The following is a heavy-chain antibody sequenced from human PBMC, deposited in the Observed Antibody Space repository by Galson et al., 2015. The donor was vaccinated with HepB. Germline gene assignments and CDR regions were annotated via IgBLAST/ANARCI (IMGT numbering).Heavy chain of an antibody. D-gene: IGHD6-19*01. J-gene: IGHJ5*02. V-gene: IGHV1-46*01. CDR1: GYTFTSYY. CDR2: INPSGGST. CDR3: AREFGSGWYGRNWFDP. Sequence: SVKVSCKAFGYTFTSYYMHWVRQAPGQGLEWMGIINPSGGSTSYAQKFQGRVTMTRDTSTSTVYMELSSLRSEDTAVYYCAREFGSGWYGRNWFDPWGQGTLVTVSS.